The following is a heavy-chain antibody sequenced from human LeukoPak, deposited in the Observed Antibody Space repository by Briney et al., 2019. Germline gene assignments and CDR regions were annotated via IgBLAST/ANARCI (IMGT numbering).Heavy chain of an antibody. CDR2: ISGSGGST. J-gene: IGHJ4*02. Sequence: PGGSLRLSCAASGFTFSSYAMSWVRQAPGKGLEWVSAISGSGGSTYYADSVKGRFTISRDNSKNTLYLQMKSPRAEDTAVYYCAKREVYSSSSVFDYWGQGTLVTVSS. V-gene: IGHV3-23*01. CDR3: AKREVYSSSSVFDY. D-gene: IGHD6-6*01. CDR1: GFTFSSYA.